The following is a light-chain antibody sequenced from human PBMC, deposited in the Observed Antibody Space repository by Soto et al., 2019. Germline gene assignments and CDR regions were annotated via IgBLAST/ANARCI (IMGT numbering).Light chain of an antibody. Sequence: DIKMTQSPSTLSGSVGDRVTITCRASQTISSWLAWYQQKPGKAPKLLIYKASTLKSGVPSRFSGSGSGTDFTLTISSLQPEDFATYYCQQVKTYPWTFGQGTKVDIK. CDR1: QTISSW. V-gene: IGKV1-5*03. CDR2: KAS. CDR3: QQVKTYPWT. J-gene: IGKJ1*01.